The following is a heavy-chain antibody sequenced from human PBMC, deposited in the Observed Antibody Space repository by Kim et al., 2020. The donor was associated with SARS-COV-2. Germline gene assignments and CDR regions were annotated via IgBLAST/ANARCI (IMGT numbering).Heavy chain of an antibody. CDR3: ARGPPYGDYSSWFDP. D-gene: IGHD4-17*01. J-gene: IGHJ5*02. V-gene: IGHV3-7*03. Sequence: VDSVGGRFTIARDNAKNSLSLQMNSLRADDTAVYYCARGPPYGDYSSWFDPWGQGTLVTVSS.